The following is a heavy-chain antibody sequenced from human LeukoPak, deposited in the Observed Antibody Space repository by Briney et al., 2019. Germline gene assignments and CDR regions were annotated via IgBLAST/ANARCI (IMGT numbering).Heavy chain of an antibody. V-gene: IGHV1-2*02. J-gene: IGHJ4*02. CDR2: INPNSGGT. CDR1: GYTFTGYF. D-gene: IGHD5-18*01. Sequence: ASAKVSCKASGYTFTGYFVHWVRQAPGQGLQWMGWINPNSGGTNYAQKFQGRVTMTRDTSISTAYMELSRLRSDDTAVYYCARARIQLWFFDYWGQGTLVTVSS. CDR3: ARARIQLWFFDY.